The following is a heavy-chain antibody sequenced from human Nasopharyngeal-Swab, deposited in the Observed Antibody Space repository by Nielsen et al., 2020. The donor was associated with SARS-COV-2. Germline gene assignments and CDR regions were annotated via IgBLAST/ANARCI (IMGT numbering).Heavy chain of an antibody. D-gene: IGHD2-2*02. CDR2: INPGGGST. Sequence: ASVKVSCKASGYTFTSYYMHWVRQAPGQGLEWMGIINPGGGSTSYAQKFQGRVTMTRDTSTSTVYMELSSLRSEDTAVYYCARVLGGYCSSTSCYTLGAFDIWGQGTMVTVSS. CDR3: ARVLGGYCSSTSCYTLGAFDI. J-gene: IGHJ3*02. V-gene: IGHV1-46*01. CDR1: GYTFTSYY.